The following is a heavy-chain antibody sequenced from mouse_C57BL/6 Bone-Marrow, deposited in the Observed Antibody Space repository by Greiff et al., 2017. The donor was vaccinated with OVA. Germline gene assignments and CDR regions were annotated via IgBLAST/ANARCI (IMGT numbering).Heavy chain of an antibody. V-gene: IGHV1-64*01. D-gene: IGHD1-1*01. Sequence: QVQLQQSGAELVKPGASVKLSCKASGYTFTSYWMHWVKQRPGQGLEWIGMIHPNSGSTNYNEKFKSKATLTVDKSSSTAYMQLSSLTSEDSAVYYCARCDYYGSSYWYFDVWGTGTTVTVSS. CDR1: GYTFTSYW. CDR3: ARCDYYGSSYWYFDV. J-gene: IGHJ1*03. CDR2: IHPNSGST.